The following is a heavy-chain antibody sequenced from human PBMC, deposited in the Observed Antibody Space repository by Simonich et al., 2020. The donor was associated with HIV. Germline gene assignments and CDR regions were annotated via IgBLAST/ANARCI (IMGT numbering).Heavy chain of an antibody. J-gene: IGHJ4*02. CDR1: GGSFSGYY. V-gene: IGHV4-34*01. D-gene: IGHD2-2*01. CDR3: ARGFYQRLYYFDY. Sequence: QVQLQQWGAGLLKPSETLSLTCAVYGGSFSGYYWSWIRQPPGKGLEWIGEINHSGSTNYNPSLKSRVTISVDTSKIQFSLKLSSVTAADTAVYYCARGFYQRLYYFDYWGQGTLVTVSS. CDR2: INHSGST.